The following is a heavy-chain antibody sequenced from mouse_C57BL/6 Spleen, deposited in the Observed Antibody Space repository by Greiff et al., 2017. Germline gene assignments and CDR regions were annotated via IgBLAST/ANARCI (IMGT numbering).Heavy chain of an antibody. V-gene: IGHV14-4*01. D-gene: IGHD1-1*01. Sequence: VQLKESGAELVRPGASVKLSCTASGFNIKDDYMHWVKQRPEQGLEWIGWIDPENGDTEYASKFKGKATITADTSSNTAYLQLSSLTSEYPAVYYCAIYYHGSPYFDYWGQGTTLTVSS. CDR2: IDPENGDT. J-gene: IGHJ2*01. CDR1: GFNIKDDY. CDR3: AIYYHGSPYFDY.